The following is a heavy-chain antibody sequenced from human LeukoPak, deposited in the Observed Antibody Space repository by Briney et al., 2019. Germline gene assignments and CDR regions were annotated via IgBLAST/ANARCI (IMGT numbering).Heavy chain of an antibody. CDR3: AKDLRGFLEWFRSFDY. Sequence: PGGSLRLSCAASGFTFSSYAMSWVRQAPGKGLEWVSAISGSGGSTYYADSVKGRFTISRDNSKNTLYLQMNSLRAEDTAVYYCAKDLRGFLEWFRSFDYWGQGTLVTVSS. J-gene: IGHJ4*02. D-gene: IGHD3-3*01. CDR2: ISGSGGST. CDR1: GFTFSSYA. V-gene: IGHV3-23*01.